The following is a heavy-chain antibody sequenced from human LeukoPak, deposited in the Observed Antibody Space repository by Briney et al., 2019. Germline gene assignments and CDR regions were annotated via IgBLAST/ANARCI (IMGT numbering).Heavy chain of an antibody. Sequence: SVKVSCKASGGTFSSYAISWVRQAPGQGLGWMGRIIPILGIANYAQKFQGRVTITADKSTSTAYMELSSLRSEDTAVYYCARGLRYFDWLLAFDYWGQGTLVTVSS. CDR1: GGTFSSYA. D-gene: IGHD3-9*01. CDR2: IIPILGIA. CDR3: ARGLRYFDWLLAFDY. V-gene: IGHV1-69*04. J-gene: IGHJ4*02.